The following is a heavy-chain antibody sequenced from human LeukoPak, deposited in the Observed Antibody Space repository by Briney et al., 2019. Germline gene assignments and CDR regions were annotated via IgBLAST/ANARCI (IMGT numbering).Heavy chain of an antibody. J-gene: IGHJ5*02. Sequence: PSETLSLTCAVYGGSFSGYYWSWIRQPPGKGLEWIGEINHSGSTNYNPSLKSRATISVDTSKNQFSLKLSSVTAADTAVYYCAREIVDSSSSVWFDPWGQGTLVTVSS. CDR2: INHSGST. V-gene: IGHV4-34*01. CDR3: AREIVDSSSSVWFDP. D-gene: IGHD6-13*01. CDR1: GGSFSGYY.